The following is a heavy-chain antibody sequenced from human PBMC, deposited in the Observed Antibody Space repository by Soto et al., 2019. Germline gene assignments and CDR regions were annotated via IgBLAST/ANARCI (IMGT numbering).Heavy chain of an antibody. CDR3: ARDPRSGYDSSGYYYTGAFDI. CDR2: IYYSGST. J-gene: IGHJ3*02. CDR1: GGSISSGCYY. V-gene: IGHV4-31*03. Sequence: PSETLSLTCHVSGGSISSGCYYWSWIRQHPGKGLEWIGYIYYSGSTYYNPSLKSRVTISVDTSKNQFSLKLSSVTAADTAVYYCARDPRSGYDSSGYYYTGAFDIWGQGTMVTVS. D-gene: IGHD3-22*01.